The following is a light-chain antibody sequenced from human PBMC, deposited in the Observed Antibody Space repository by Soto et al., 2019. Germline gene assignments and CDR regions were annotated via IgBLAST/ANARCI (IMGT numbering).Light chain of an antibody. CDR3: HQLNRNPT. J-gene: IGKJ4*01. Sequence: IQVTQSPSSLPASVGDRITITCRASQGVSTYLAWYQQKPGKAAKLLIYAAYTLQSGVPSRFSGGGSGTDFTLTISSLQPEDFATYYCHQLNRNPTFGGGTQVEIK. CDR1: QGVSTY. CDR2: AAY. V-gene: IGKV1-9*01.